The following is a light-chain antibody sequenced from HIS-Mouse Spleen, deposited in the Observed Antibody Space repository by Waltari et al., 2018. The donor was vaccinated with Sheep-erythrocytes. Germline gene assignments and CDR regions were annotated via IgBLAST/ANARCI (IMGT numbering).Light chain of an antibody. CDR2: EGS. CDR1: SSDVGSYNL. Sequence: QSALTQPASVSGSTGQSITISCTATSSDVGSYNLVSWYQQHPGKAPKLMIYEGSKRPSGVSNRFSGSKSGNTASLTISGLQAEDEADYYCCSYAGSSTPWVFGGGTKLTVL. J-gene: IGLJ3*02. V-gene: IGLV2-23*01. CDR3: CSYAGSSTPWV.